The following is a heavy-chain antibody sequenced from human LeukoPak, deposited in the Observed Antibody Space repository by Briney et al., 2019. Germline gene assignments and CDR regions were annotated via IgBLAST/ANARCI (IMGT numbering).Heavy chain of an antibody. V-gene: IGHV1-2*02. Sequence: ASVKVSCKASGYTFTGYYMHWVRQAPGQGLEWMGWINPNSGGTNYAQKFQGRVTMTRDTSISTAYMELSRLRADDTAVYYCAREYCSSTSCDVNAFDTWGQGTMVTVSS. D-gene: IGHD2-2*01. CDR2: INPNSGGT. J-gene: IGHJ3*02. CDR3: AREYCSSTSCDVNAFDT. CDR1: GYTFTGYY.